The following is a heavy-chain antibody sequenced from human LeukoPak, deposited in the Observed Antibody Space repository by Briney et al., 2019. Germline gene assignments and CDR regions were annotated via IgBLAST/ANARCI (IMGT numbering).Heavy chain of an antibody. CDR3: ARVDDILTGDAFDI. CDR1: GGSFSGYH. CDR2: INHSGST. Sequence: SETLSLTCAVYGGSFSGYHWSWIRQPPGKGLEWIGEINHSGSTNYNPSLKSRVTISVDTSKNQFSLKLSSVTAADTAVYYCARVDDILTGDAFDIWGQGTMVTVSS. J-gene: IGHJ3*02. D-gene: IGHD3-9*01. V-gene: IGHV4-34*01.